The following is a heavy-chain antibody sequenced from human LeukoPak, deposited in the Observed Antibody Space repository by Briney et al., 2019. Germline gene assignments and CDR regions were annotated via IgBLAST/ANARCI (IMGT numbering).Heavy chain of an antibody. CDR2: ISSSGSTI. D-gene: IGHD6-13*01. J-gene: IGHJ6*02. V-gene: IGHV3-11*01. CDR3: ARGYSSSWSSDYYYGMDV. Sequence: GGSLRLSCAASGFTFSDYYMSWIRQAPGKGLESVSYISSSGSTIYYADSVKGRFTISRDNAKNSLYLQMNSLRAEDTAVYYCARGYSSSWSSDYYYGMDVWGQGTTVTVSS. CDR1: GFTFSDYY.